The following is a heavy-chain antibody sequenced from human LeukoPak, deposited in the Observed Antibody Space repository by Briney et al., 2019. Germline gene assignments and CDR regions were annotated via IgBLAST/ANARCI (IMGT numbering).Heavy chain of an antibody. CDR1: GFTVSNTY. J-gene: IGHJ4*02. D-gene: IGHD3-10*01. Sequence: GGSLRLSCAASGFTVSNTYMSWVRQAPGKGLEWVSAISGSGGSTYYADSVKGRFTISRDNSKNTLYLQMNSLRAEDTAVYYCAAKSYYYGSGSVASLDYWGQGTLVTVSS. CDR3: AAKSYYYGSGSVASLDY. CDR2: ISGSGGST. V-gene: IGHV3-23*01.